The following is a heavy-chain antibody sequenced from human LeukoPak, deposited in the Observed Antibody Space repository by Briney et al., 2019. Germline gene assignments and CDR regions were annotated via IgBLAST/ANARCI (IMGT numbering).Heavy chain of an antibody. J-gene: IGHJ1*01. V-gene: IGHV4-31*03. CDR1: GESIKNPDFY. CDR3: ARDLWR. CDR2: AHYTGSA. Sequence: SETLSLTCTVSGESIKNPDFYWSWIRLRPGKGLEWIGNAHYTGSAHYNPSLNNRATISVDTSRSQFSLRLTSVSDADTAIYYCARDLWRWGQGTRVIVSS.